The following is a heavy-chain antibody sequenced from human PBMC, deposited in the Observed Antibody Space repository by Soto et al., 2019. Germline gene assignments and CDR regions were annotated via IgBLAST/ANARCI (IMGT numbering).Heavy chain of an antibody. V-gene: IGHV3-33*01. CDR2: IWYDGSNK. CDR3: ARVTDYYYGMDV. CDR1: GFTFSSYG. Sequence: GGSLRLSCAASGFTFSSYGMHWVRQAPGKGLEWVAVIWYDGSNKYYADSVKGRFTISRDNSKNTLCLQMNSLRAEDTAVYYCARVTDYYYGMDVWGQGTTVTVSS. J-gene: IGHJ6*02.